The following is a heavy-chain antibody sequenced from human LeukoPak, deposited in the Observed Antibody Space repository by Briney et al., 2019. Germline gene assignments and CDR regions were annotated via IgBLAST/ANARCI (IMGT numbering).Heavy chain of an antibody. Sequence: LPGGSLRLSCAASGFTFSSYAMHWVRQAPGKGLEYVSAISSNGGSTYYANSVKGRFTISRDNSKNTLYLQMGSLRAEDMAVYYCARDLYSYGYGALGYWGQGTLVTVSS. D-gene: IGHD5-18*01. J-gene: IGHJ4*02. CDR3: ARDLYSYGYGALGY. CDR1: GFTFSSYA. V-gene: IGHV3-64*01. CDR2: ISSNGGST.